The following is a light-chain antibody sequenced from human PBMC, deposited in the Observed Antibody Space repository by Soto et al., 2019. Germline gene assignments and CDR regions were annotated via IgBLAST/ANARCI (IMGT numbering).Light chain of an antibody. CDR3: QQYNRYSPRT. Sequence: DIQMTQSPSTRSASVGDRVTITCRASQSINSWLAWYQQQPGRAPKLLIYDAASMEGGVTSRFSGGGSGTEFTLTTSSLLPADFATSYCQQYNRYSPRTFGPGTKVDIK. V-gene: IGKV1-5*01. J-gene: IGKJ1*01. CDR1: QSINSW. CDR2: DAA.